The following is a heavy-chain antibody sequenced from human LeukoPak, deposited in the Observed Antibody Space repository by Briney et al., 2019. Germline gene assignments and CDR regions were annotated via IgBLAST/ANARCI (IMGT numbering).Heavy chain of an antibody. V-gene: IGHV3-23*01. CDR3: ARAGPQGLQLWLYYYYYMDV. J-gene: IGHJ6*03. CDR1: GFTFSSYA. CDR2: ISGSGGST. D-gene: IGHD5-18*01. Sequence: TGGSLRLSCAASGFTFSSYAMSWVRQAPGKGLEWVSAISGSGGSTYYADSVKGRFTISRDNSKNTLYLQMNSLRAEDTAVYYCARAGPQGLQLWLYYYYYMDVWGKGTTVTVSS.